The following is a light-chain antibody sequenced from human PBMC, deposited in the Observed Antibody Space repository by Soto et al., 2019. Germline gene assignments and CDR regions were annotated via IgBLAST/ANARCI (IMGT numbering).Light chain of an antibody. CDR1: QSVLYSPDKRNY. CDR3: QQFHSAPLT. Sequence: DIVMTQSPDSLAVSLGERATINCKSSQSVLYSPDKRNYLAWYQQKPAQPPKLLINWASTRESGVPDRFSASGSGTDFTLTISSLQAEDVAFYYCQQFHSAPLTFGGGTKVEIK. CDR2: WAS. V-gene: IGKV4-1*01. J-gene: IGKJ4*01.